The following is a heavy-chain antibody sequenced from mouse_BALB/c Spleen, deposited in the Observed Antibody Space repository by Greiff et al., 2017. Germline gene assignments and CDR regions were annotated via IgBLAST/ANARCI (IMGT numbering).Heavy chain of an antibody. J-gene: IGHJ4*01. CDR1: GYTFTSYW. CDR2: INPSNGRT. V-gene: IGHV1S81*02. Sequence: VQLQQPGAELVKPGASVKLSCKASGYTFTSYWMHWVKQRPGQGLEWIGEINPSNGRTNYNEKFKSKATLTVDKSSSTAYMQLSSLTSEDSAVYYCARKGNRGSYAMDYWGQGTSVTVSS. D-gene: IGHD2-1*01. CDR3: ARKGNRGSYAMDY.